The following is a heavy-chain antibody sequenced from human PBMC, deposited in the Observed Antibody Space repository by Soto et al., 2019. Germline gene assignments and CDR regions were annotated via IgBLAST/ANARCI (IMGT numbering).Heavy chain of an antibody. D-gene: IGHD2-2*01. J-gene: IGHJ4*02. CDR3: ARGDCSSTSCYHFDY. Sequence: SETLSLTCTVSGGSISSSSYYWGWIRQPPGKGLEWIGSIYYSGSTYYNPSLKSRVTISVDTSKNQFSLKRGSVTAADTAVYYCARGDCSSTSCYHFDYWGQGTLVTVSS. CDR2: IYYSGST. V-gene: IGHV4-39*07. CDR1: GGSISSSSYY.